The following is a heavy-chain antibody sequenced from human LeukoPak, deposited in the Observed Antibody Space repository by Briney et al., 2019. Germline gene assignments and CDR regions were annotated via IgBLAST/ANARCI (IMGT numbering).Heavy chain of an antibody. J-gene: IGHJ4*02. Sequence: QTGGALRLSCAAPGFTFSSYAMSWVRQAPGKGLEWVSSISGSGGSIYYADSVKGRFTISRDNSKSTLYLQMNSLRAEDTAIYYCAKEAVAAAGPFDYWGQGTLVTVSS. CDR1: GFTFSSYA. D-gene: IGHD6-13*01. CDR2: ISGSGGSI. CDR3: AKEAVAAAGPFDY. V-gene: IGHV3-23*01.